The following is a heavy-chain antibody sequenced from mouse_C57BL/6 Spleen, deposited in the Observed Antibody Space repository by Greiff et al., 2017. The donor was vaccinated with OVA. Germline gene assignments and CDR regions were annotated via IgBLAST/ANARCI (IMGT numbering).Heavy chain of an antibody. D-gene: IGHD1-1*01. V-gene: IGHV1-52*01. Sequence: VQLQQPGAELVRPGSSVKLSCKASGYTFTSYWMHWVKQRPIQGLEWIGNIDPSDSETHYNQKFKDKATLTVDKSSSTAYMQLSSLTSEDSAVYYCARAYYGSSYPFAYWGQGTLVTVSA. CDR2: IDPSDSET. CDR1: GYTFTSYW. J-gene: IGHJ3*01. CDR3: ARAYYGSSYPFAY.